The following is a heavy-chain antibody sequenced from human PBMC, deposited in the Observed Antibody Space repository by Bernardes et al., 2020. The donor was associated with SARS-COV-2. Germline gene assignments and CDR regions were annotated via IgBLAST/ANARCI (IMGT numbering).Heavy chain of an antibody. CDR2: ISNDGSNK. D-gene: IGHD3-10*01. Sequence: SLIRSCAASGFTFSKYGMHWVRQAPGQGLEWVAVISNDGSNKYYEDSVKGRFTISRDNSKNTLYLQMNSLRAEDTAVYYCAKGGFEEVLSQFDYWGQGTLVTISS. J-gene: IGHJ4*02. CDR3: AKGGFEEVLSQFDY. CDR1: GFTFSKYG. V-gene: IGHV3-30*18.